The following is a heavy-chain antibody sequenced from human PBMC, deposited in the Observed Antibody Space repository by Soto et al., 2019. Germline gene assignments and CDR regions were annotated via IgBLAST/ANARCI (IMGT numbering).Heavy chain of an antibody. D-gene: IGHD3-9*01. Sequence: QVQLVQSGAEVKKPGASVKVSCKASGYTFTSYGISWVRQAPGQGLEWMGWISAYNGNTNYAQKLQGRVTMTTDTSTSTAYMELRSLRSDDTAVSYCARDLRYYDILSGGMDVWGQGTTVTVSS. J-gene: IGHJ6*02. CDR1: GYTFTSYG. V-gene: IGHV1-18*01. CDR3: ARDLRYYDILSGGMDV. CDR2: ISAYNGNT.